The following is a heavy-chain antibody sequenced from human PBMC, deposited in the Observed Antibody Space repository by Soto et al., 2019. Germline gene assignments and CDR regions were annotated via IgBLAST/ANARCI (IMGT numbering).Heavy chain of an antibody. J-gene: IGHJ3*02. CDR3: ARSEQWPVSAFHI. Sequence: GGSLRLCCAASGFTFSSYGMHWVRQAPGKGLEWVSYISSSSSTIYYADSVKGRFTISRDNAKNSLYLQMNSLRAEDTAVYYCARSEQWPVSAFHIWGQGTMVTVSS. CDR1: GFTFSSYG. CDR2: ISSSSSTI. V-gene: IGHV3-48*01. D-gene: IGHD6-19*01.